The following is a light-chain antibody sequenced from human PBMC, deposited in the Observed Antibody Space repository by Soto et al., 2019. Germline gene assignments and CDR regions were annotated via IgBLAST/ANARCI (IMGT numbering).Light chain of an antibody. Sequence: QPVLTQSPSASASLGASVKLTCTLSSGHGGYTIAWHQQQPEKGPRYLMNLNSDGSHTKGDGIPDRFSGSSSGTERYLVISSLQSEDEADYYCQTWGTGIQVFGGGTKLTVL. CDR2: LNSDGSH. J-gene: IGLJ3*02. CDR3: QTWGTGIQV. CDR1: SGHGGYT. V-gene: IGLV4-69*01.